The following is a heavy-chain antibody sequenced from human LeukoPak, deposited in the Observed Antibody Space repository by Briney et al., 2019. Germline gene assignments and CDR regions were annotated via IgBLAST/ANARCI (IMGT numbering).Heavy chain of an antibody. CDR1: GGSITSGDFY. Sequence: SQTLSLTCTVSGGSITSGDFYWSWLRQPPGKGLEWIGYIYYSGSSYYNPSLKSRVTMSVDTSMNQFSLKLSSVTAADTAVYYCAGDRISWFDLWGQGTLVTVSS. D-gene: IGHD2-15*01. J-gene: IGHJ5*02. CDR2: IYYSGSS. CDR3: AGDRISWFDL. V-gene: IGHV4-30-4*01.